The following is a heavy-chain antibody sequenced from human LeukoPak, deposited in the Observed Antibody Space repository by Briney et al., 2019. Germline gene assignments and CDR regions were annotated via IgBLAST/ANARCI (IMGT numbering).Heavy chain of an antibody. D-gene: IGHD3-10*01. CDR1: GFTFSSYE. J-gene: IGHJ3*02. CDR3: ARPMVRGRFGFDI. Sequence: GRSLRPSCAASGFTFSSYEMSWVRQAAGKGLEWVSYISSGGSTIYYAASVEGRFTISRDNAKNSLYLQMNSLRAEDTAIYYCARPMVRGRFGFDIWGQGTMVTVSS. CDR2: ISSGGSTI. V-gene: IGHV3-48*03.